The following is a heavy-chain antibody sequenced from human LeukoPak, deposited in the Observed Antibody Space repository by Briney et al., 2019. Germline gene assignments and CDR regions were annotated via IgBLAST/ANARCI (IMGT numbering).Heavy chain of an antibody. CDR3: ARSGYSSSWYIFAGFDP. Sequence: GASVKVSCKASGYTFTSYYMHWVRQAPGQGLEWMGIINPSGGSTNYAQKFQGRVTITADESTSTAYMELSSLRSEDTAVYYCARSGYSSSWYIFAGFDPWGQGTLVTVSS. CDR1: GYTFTSYY. CDR2: INPSGGST. J-gene: IGHJ5*02. D-gene: IGHD6-13*01. V-gene: IGHV1-46*01.